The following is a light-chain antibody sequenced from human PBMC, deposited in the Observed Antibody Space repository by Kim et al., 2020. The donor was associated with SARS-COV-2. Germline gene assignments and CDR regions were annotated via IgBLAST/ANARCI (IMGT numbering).Light chain of an antibody. Sequence: CASVGDRDNNTCRARQSISSWLAWYPQKPGKAPKLLIYRASSLESGVPSRFSGSGSGTEFTLTISSLQPDDFATYYCQQYNSDSQTFGQGTKLEIK. CDR3: QQYNSDSQT. CDR2: RAS. V-gene: IGKV1-5*03. J-gene: IGKJ2*01. CDR1: QSISSW.